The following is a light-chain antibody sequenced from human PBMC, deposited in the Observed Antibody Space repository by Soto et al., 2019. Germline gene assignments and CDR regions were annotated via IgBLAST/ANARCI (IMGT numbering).Light chain of an antibody. CDR3: CSYVGATTYV. V-gene: IGLV2-23*01. J-gene: IGLJ7*01. Sequence: QAVLTQPASVSGSPGQSITISCSGTSSNIGGYNVVSWYQQHPGKAPKVIVYEGIKRPSGVSDRFSGSTSGSTASLTISGLQAEDDDEYYCCSYVGATTYVFGSGTQLTVL. CDR1: SSNIGGYNV. CDR2: EGI.